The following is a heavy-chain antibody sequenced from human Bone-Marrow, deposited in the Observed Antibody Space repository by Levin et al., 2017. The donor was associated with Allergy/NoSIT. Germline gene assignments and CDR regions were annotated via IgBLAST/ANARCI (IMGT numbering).Heavy chain of an antibody. D-gene: IGHD2-2*01. CDR1: GGTFSNNA. CDR3: GSPLGYCSTTSCYGGLFDAFDI. Sequence: PWASVKVSCKASGGTFSNNAISWVRQAPGQGLEWMGGFIPIFGTAHYAQKFQGRVTITAGESTSTAYMELSSLRSEDTAMYYCGSPLGYCSTTSCYGGLFDAFDIWGQGTLVIVSS. CDR2: FIPIFGTA. J-gene: IGHJ3*02. V-gene: IGHV1-69*13.